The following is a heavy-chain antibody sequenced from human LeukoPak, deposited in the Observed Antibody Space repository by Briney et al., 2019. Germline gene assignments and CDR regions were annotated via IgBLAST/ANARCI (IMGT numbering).Heavy chain of an antibody. CDR2: ISYSSSSI. D-gene: IGHD7-27*01. Sequence: PGGSLRLSCAASGFTFSSYAMSWVRQAPGKGLEWVSYISYSSSSITYADSVKGRFTISRDNAKNSLYLQLNSLRAEDTAVYYCARDSITEDNSLDYWGRGILVTVSS. CDR3: ARDSITEDNSLDY. J-gene: IGHJ4*02. V-gene: IGHV3-48*04. CDR1: GFTFSSYA.